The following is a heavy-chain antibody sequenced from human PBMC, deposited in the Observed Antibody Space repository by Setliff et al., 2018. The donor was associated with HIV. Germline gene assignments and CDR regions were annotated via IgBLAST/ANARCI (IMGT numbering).Heavy chain of an antibody. J-gene: IGHJ4*02. D-gene: IGHD3-3*01. CDR3: ARATYTTLFGVLMGGGLQY. CDR1: GGSTNNYY. V-gene: IGHV4-59*01. Sequence: PSETLSLTCAVSGGSTNNYYLTWIRQPPGKGLEWIGSVSNGGGTNYNPSLKSRVSLSLDTSKTQFSLKLTSVTAADTAVYYCARATYTTLFGVLMGGGLQYWGPGTLVTVSS. CDR2: VSNGGGT.